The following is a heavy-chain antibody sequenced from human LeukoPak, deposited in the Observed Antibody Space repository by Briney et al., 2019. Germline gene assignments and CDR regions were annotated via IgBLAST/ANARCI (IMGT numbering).Heavy chain of an antibody. CDR1: GGSFSGYY. D-gene: IGHD6-13*01. V-gene: IGHV4-34*01. Sequence: SETLSLTCAVYGGSFSGYYWSWIRQPPGKELEWIGEINHSGSTNYNPSLKSRVTISVDTSKNQFSLKLSSVTAADTAVYYCARDVAYSSSPDYYYYYMDVWGKGTTVTVSS. CDR3: ARDVAYSSSPDYYYYYMDV. CDR2: INHSGST. J-gene: IGHJ6*03.